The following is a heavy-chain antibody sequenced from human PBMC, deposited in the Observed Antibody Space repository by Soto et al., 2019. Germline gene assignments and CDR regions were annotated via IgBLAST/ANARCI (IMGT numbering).Heavy chain of an antibody. V-gene: IGHV4-61*01. CDR2: IYYSGST. J-gene: IGHJ4*02. D-gene: IGHD5-12*01. Sequence: QVQLQESGPGLVKPSETLSLTCTVSGGSVSSGSYYWSWIRQPPGKGLEWIGYIYYSGSTNYNPSLKSRVTISVDSSKNQFSLKLSSVTAADTAVYYCARALVATSREYYWGQGTLVTVSS. CDR1: GGSVSSGSYY. CDR3: ARALVATSREYY.